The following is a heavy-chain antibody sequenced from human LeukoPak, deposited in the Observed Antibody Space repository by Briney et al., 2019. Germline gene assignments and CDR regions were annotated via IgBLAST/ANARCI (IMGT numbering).Heavy chain of an antibody. Sequence: SETPSLTCAVYGGSFSGYYWSWIRQPPGKGLEWIGEINHSGSTNYNPSLKSRVTISVDTSKNQFSLKLSSVTAADTAVYYCARVSAFGPRTFDYWGQGTLVTVSS. J-gene: IGHJ4*02. V-gene: IGHV4-34*01. CDR3: ARVSAFGPRTFDY. D-gene: IGHD3-10*01. CDR2: INHSGST. CDR1: GGSFSGYY.